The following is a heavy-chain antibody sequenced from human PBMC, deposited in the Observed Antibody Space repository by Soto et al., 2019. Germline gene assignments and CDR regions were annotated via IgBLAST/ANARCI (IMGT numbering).Heavy chain of an antibody. Sequence: QVQLVESGGGVVQPGRSLRLSCAASGFTFSSYGMHWVRQAPGKGLEWVAVIWYDGSNKYYADSVKGRFTISRDNSKNTLYLQMNSLRAEDTAVYYCARQPSVHSSKAYYGMDVWGQGTTVTVSS. D-gene: IGHD6-13*01. CDR2: IWYDGSNK. CDR1: GFTFSSYG. CDR3: ARQPSVHSSKAYYGMDV. V-gene: IGHV3-33*01. J-gene: IGHJ6*02.